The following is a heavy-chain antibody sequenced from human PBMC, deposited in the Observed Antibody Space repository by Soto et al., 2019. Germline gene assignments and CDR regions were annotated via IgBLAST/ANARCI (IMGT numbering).Heavy chain of an antibody. J-gene: IGHJ3*01. Sequence: QITLKESGPTLVKPTQTLTLTCTFSGFSLSTTTAGVGWIRQPPGKALEWLALIYWDDDKHYSPSLRSRVTITKDTSKNQVVLIMTNMDPVDTATYYCAHRPRDYGEAFNVWGQGTLVTVSS. CDR1: GFSLSTTTAG. D-gene: IGHD4-17*01. CDR3: AHRPRDYGEAFNV. V-gene: IGHV2-5*02. CDR2: IYWDDDK.